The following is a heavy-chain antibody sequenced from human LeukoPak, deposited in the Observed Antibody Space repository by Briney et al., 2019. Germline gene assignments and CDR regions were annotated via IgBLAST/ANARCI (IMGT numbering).Heavy chain of an antibody. CDR1: GYTFTGYY. Sequence: ASVKVSCKASGYTFTGYYMHWVRQAPGQGLEWMGWINPNSGGTNYAQKFQGRVTMTRDTSISTAYMELSRLRSDDTAVYYCARAPRHFWSGYYVLGWFDPWGQGTLVTVSS. CDR2: INPNSGGT. V-gene: IGHV1-2*02. D-gene: IGHD3-3*02. J-gene: IGHJ5*02. CDR3: ARAPRHFWSGYYVLGWFDP.